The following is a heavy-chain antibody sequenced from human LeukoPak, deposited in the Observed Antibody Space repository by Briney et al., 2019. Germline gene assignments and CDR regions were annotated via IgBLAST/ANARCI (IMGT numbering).Heavy chain of an antibody. Sequence: GGSLRLSCAASGFTFRDYTMNWVRLAPGKGLEWVSSISSTSSSIYYADLVKGRFTISRDNAKNSVYLEMSSLRPEDTAVYYCAKDRCSNGIGCYFYYMDVWGKGTTVTVSS. D-gene: IGHD2-8*01. J-gene: IGHJ6*03. V-gene: IGHV3-21*06. CDR1: GFTFRDYT. CDR2: ISSTSSSI. CDR3: AKDRCSNGIGCYFYYMDV.